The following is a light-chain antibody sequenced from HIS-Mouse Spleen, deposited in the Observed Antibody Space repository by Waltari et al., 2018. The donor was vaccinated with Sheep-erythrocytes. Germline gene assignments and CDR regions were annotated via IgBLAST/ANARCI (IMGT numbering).Light chain of an antibody. Sequence: QSVLTQPPSVSGAPGQRVTISCTGTSSTIGAGYEVHWYQQLPGTAPKLPIHGNSNRPSGVPDRFSGSKSGTSASLAITGLQAEDEADYYCQSYDSSLSGWVFGGGTKLTVL. CDR2: GNS. V-gene: IGLV1-40*01. CDR1: SSTIGAGYE. J-gene: IGLJ3*02. CDR3: QSYDSSLSGWV.